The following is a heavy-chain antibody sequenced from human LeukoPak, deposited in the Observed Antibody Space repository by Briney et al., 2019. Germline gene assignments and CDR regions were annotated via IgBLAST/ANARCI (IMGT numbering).Heavy chain of an antibody. CDR2: IYNSGST. D-gene: IGHD3-16*01. CDR3: ARDDYGVFDAFDV. J-gene: IGHJ3*01. V-gene: IGHV4-59*08. Sequence: PSETLSLTCTVPGGSISSHYWSWSRQPPGKGLEWIGYIYNSGSTNYNPSLKSRVTISLDTSKNQFSLHLTSVTAADTAVYFCARDDYGVFDAFDVWGQGTVVTVSS. CDR1: GGSISSHY.